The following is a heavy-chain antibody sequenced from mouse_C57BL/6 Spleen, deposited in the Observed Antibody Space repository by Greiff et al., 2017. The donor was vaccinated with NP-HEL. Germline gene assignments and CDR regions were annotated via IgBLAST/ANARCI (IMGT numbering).Heavy chain of an antibody. J-gene: IGHJ2*01. Sequence: AGAELVKPGASVKLSCTASGFNIKDYYMHWVKQRTEQGLEWIGRMDAEDGETKYAPKFQGKATITADTSSNAAYLQLSSLTSSDNADYYCAITSVVATGYWGQGTTLTVSS. V-gene: IGHV14-2*01. CDR1: GFNIKDYY. D-gene: IGHD1-1*01. CDR3: AITSVVATGY. CDR2: MDAEDGET.